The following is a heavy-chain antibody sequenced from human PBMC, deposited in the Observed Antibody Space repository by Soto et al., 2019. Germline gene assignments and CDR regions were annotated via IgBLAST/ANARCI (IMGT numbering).Heavy chain of an antibody. V-gene: IGHV4-59*01. Sequence: LSLTCTVSGGSIISYYWSWIRQPPGNVLEWIGYIYYSGSTNYNPSLKSRVTISVDTSKNQFSLKLSSVTAADTAVYYCARGRYYYDSSGYHSNWFEPLGQGTLDIVSS. J-gene: IGHJ5*02. D-gene: IGHD3-22*01. CDR2: IYYSGST. CDR3: ARGRYYYDSSGYHSNWFEP. CDR1: GGSIISYY.